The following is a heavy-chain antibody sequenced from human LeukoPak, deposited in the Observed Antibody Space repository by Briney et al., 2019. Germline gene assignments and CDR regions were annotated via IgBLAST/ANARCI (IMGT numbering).Heavy chain of an antibody. CDR3: ARLRKPAAYYYYYYYMDV. D-gene: IGHD2-2*01. CDR1: GGSFSGYY. V-gene: IGHV4-34*01. Sequence: SETLSLTCAVYGGSFSGYYWSWIRQPPGKGLEWIGEINHSGSTNYNPSLKSRVTISVDTSKNQFSLKLSSVTAADTAVYYCARLRKPAAYYYYYYYMDVWGKGTTVTISS. CDR2: INHSGST. J-gene: IGHJ6*03.